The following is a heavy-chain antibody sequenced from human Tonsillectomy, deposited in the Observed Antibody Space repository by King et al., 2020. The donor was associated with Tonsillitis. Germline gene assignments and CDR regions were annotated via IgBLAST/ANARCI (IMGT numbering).Heavy chain of an antibody. CDR2: IIPIAGIV. V-gene: IGHV1-69*04. CDR1: GVTFSSHA. CDR3: ARDSQYCSSTTCYQAFDY. J-gene: IGHJ4*02. Sequence: LQLVQSGAEVKKPWSSGKVSCKASGVTFSSHAINWVRQAPGQGLEWMRRIIPIAGIVNYAQTFQRRVTITADKATSTAYMGLGSLRSEDTAVYYCARDSQYCSSTTCYQAFDYWGQGTLVTVSS. D-gene: IGHD2-2*01.